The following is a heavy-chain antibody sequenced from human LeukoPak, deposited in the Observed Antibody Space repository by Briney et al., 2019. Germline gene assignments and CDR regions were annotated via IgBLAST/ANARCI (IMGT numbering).Heavy chain of an antibody. CDR3: ARDIGENGGRFDP. Sequence: SETLSLTCTVSGGSISSSSYHWGWIRQPPGKGLEWIGYIYYSGSTNYNPSLKSRVTISVDTPKNQFSLKLSSVTAADTAVYYCARDIGENGGRFDPWGQGTLVTVSS. CDR1: GGSISSSSYH. V-gene: IGHV4-61*01. J-gene: IGHJ5*02. CDR2: IYYSGST. D-gene: IGHD4-23*01.